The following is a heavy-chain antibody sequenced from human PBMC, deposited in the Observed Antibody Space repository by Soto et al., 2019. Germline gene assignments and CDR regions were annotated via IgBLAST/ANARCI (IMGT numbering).Heavy chain of an antibody. Sequence: EVQLVESGGGLVQPGRSLRLSCAASGFPFDDYAMYWVRQTPGKGLEWVSGISWSGNNMDYRDSVKGRFTISRDNAKNSLYLQMNSLSVEGTALYYCVKGCNIDYDSGWFYFDYWGQGTVVTVSS. CDR2: ISWSGNNM. D-gene: IGHD3-22*01. V-gene: IGHV3-9*01. J-gene: IGHJ4*02. CDR1: GFPFDDYA. CDR3: VKGCNIDYDSGWFYFDY.